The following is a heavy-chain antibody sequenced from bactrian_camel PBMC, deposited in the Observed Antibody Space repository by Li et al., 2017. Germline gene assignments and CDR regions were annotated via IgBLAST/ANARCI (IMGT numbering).Heavy chain of an antibody. D-gene: IGHD4*01. CDR3: ATERGAGYEDYSDLEQLDFGY. V-gene: IGHV3S53*01. J-gene: IGHJ6*01. CDR2: IDRDGTT. CDR1: GFIFSNYC. Sequence: QVQLVESGGGLVQPGGSLRLSCAASGFIFSNYCAGWYRQPPGGIHEGIAAIDRDGTTQYADSMEGRFTISRDDPKSTLYLQMNSLKTEDSGVYYCATERGAGYEDYSDLEQLDFGYWGQGTQVTVS.